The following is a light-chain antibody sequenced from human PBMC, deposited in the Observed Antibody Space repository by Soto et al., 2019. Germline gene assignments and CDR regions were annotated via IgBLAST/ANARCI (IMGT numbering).Light chain of an antibody. CDR3: QQGYSTPPDYT. J-gene: IGKJ2*01. V-gene: IGKV1-39*01. CDR2: AAS. CDR1: QSISNF. Sequence: DIQMTQTPSSLTASVGDRVTITCRASQSISNFLNWYQQKPGKAPRLLIFAASTLQSGVPSRFSGSGSATDFTLTISSLQPEDCATYYCQQGYSTPPDYTFGQGTKLEI.